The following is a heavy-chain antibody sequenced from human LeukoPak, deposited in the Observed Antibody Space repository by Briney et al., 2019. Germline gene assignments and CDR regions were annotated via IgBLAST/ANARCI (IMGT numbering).Heavy chain of an antibody. Sequence: GASVKVSCKASGYTFTGYYMHWVRQAPGQGLEWMGWITPNSGGTNYAQKFQARVTMTSDTSISTAYMELSRLRSNDTAVYYCARVYRWLHPNDAFDIWGQGTMVTVSS. CDR3: ARVYRWLHPNDAFDI. CDR2: ITPNSGGT. D-gene: IGHD5-12*01. V-gene: IGHV1-2*02. J-gene: IGHJ3*02. CDR1: GYTFTGYY.